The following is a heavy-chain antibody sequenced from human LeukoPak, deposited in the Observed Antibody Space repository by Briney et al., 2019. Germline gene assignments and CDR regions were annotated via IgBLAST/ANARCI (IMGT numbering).Heavy chain of an antibody. V-gene: IGHV1-69*05. CDR3: ARAMTGENWFDP. D-gene: IGHD3-9*01. CDR2: IIPIFGTA. CDR1: RGTFSSYA. J-gene: IGHJ5*02. Sequence: SVKVSCKASRGTFSSYAIGWVRQAPGQGLEWMGRIIPIFGTANYAQKFQGRVTITTDESTSTGYMELSSLRSEDTAVYYCARAMTGENWFDPWGQGTLVTVSS.